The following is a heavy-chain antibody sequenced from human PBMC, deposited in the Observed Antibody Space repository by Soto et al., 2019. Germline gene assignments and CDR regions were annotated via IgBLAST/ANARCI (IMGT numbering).Heavy chain of an antibody. CDR1: GYTFTGYY. Sequence: ASVKVSCKASGYTFTGYYMHWVRQAPGQGLEWMGWINPNSGGTNYAQKFQGWVTMTRDTSISTAYMELSRLRSDDTAVYYCARDLKVGGSSWYWDYYYYGMDVWGQGTTVTVSS. CDR3: ARDLKVGGSSWYWDYYYYGMDV. J-gene: IGHJ6*02. V-gene: IGHV1-2*04. CDR2: INPNSGGT. D-gene: IGHD6-13*01.